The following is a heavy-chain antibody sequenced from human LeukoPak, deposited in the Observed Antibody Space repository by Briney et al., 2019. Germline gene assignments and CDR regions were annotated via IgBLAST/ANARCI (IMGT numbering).Heavy chain of an antibody. D-gene: IGHD4-11*01. CDR2: IYYSGST. CDR1: GGSISSHY. CDR3: ASSTTETAFDI. Sequence: SETLSLTCTVSGGSISSHYWSWIRQPPGKGLEWIGYIYYSGSTNYNPSLKSRVTISVDTSKNQFSLKLSSVTAADTVVYYCASSTTETAFDIWGQGTMVTVSS. V-gene: IGHV4-59*08. J-gene: IGHJ3*02.